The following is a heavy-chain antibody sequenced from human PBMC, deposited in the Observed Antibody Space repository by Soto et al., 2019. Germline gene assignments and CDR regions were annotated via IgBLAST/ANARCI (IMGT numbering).Heavy chain of an antibody. V-gene: IGHV3-33*01. CDR1: GFTFSSYG. J-gene: IGHJ4*02. CDR2: IWYDGSNK. CDR3: ARDDGGFYKSDYGDYADY. D-gene: IGHD4-17*01. Sequence: QVQLVESGGGVVQPGRSLRLSCAASGFTFSSYGMHWVRQAPGKGLEWVAVIWYDGSNKYYADSVKGRFTISRDNSKNTLYLQMNSLRAEDTAVYYCARDDGGFYKSDYGDYADYWGQGTLVTVSS.